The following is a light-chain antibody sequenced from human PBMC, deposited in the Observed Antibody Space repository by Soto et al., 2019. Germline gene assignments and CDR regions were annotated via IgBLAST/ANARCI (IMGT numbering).Light chain of an antibody. J-gene: IGLJ1*01. CDR1: SSDVGAYNF. CDR3: SSYTSSSTHF. CDR2: DVS. V-gene: IGLV2-14*03. Sequence: QSALTQPASVSGSPGQSITISCTGTSSDVGAYNFVSWYQQHPGKVPKLMIFDVSSRPSGVSDRFSGSKSGNTASLTISGLQAEDEGDYYCSSYTSSSTHFFGSGTKVTVL.